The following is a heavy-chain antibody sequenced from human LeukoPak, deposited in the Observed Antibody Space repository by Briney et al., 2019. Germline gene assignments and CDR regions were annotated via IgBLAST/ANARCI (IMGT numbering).Heavy chain of an antibody. V-gene: IGHV3-66*01. Sequence: GGSLRLSCAASGFTVSSDYMNWVRQAPGKGLGWVSVISGGGDTYYAESVKGRFTISRDNSKNTLYLQMNGLRGEDTAVYYCARDSEVSSSWSLDYWGQGTLVTVSS. CDR1: GFTVSSDY. J-gene: IGHJ4*02. CDR3: ARDSEVSSSWSLDY. CDR2: ISGGGDT. D-gene: IGHD6-13*01.